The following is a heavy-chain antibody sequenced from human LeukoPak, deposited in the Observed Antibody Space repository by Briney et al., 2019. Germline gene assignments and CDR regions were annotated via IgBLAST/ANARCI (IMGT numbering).Heavy chain of an antibody. D-gene: IGHD4/OR15-4a*01. Sequence: SQTLSLTCTVSGXSISSGDYYWSWIRQPPGKGLEWIGYIYHSGSTFYNPSLNSRVSMSVDTSNNQFSLKLSSVTAADTAMYYCARVGASPLDSWGQGTLVTVSS. CDR1: GXSISSGDYY. V-gene: IGHV4-30-4*01. CDR3: ARVGASPLDS. J-gene: IGHJ4*02. CDR2: IYHSGST.